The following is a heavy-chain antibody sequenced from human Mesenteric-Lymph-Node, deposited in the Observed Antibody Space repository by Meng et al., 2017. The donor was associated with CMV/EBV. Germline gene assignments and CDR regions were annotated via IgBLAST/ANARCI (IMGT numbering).Heavy chain of an antibody. CDR3: AHRPPFGYDLHYFDY. CDR1: FSLSTSGVG. Sequence: FSLSTSGVGVRWIRQPPGKALEWLALIYWDDDKRYSPSLKSRLTITKDTSKNQVVLTMTNMDPVDTATYYCAHRPPFGYDLHYFDYWGQGTLVTVSS. CDR2: IYWDDDK. J-gene: IGHJ4*02. V-gene: IGHV2-5*02. D-gene: IGHD3-10*01.